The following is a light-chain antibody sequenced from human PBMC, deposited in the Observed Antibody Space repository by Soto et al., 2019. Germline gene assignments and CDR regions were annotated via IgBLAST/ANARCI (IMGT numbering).Light chain of an antibody. CDR2: NVF. CDR3: QQYGISLT. V-gene: IGKV3-20*01. Sequence: ELVLTQSPGTLSLSPGERATLSCRASQSISSNYLAWYQQKPDQAPRLLIYNVFSRATGIPDRFSGSGSGTDFTLTISRLEPEDFAVYYCQQYGISLTFGGGTKVEIK. CDR1: QSISSNY. J-gene: IGKJ4*01.